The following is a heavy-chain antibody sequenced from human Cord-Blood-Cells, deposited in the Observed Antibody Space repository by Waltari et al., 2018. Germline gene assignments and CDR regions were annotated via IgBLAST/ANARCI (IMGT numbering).Heavy chain of an antibody. V-gene: IGHV3-23*01. CDR2: ISGSGGST. CDR1: GFPFSSYP. CDR3: AKGPDCTGGVCYDY. J-gene: IGHJ4*02. D-gene: IGHD2-8*02. Sequence: EVQLLGSGGGLVQPGGSLRLSCAASGFPFSSYPFSWVRQAPGKGLEWVSAISGSGGSTYYADSVKGRFTISRDNSKNTLYLQMNSLRAEDTAVYYCAKGPDCTGGVCYDYWGQGTLVTVSS.